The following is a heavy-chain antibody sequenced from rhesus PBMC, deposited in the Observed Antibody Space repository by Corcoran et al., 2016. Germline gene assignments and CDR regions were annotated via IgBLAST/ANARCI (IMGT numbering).Heavy chain of an antibody. CDR1: GYSFTSYS. Sequence: EVQLLQSGAEVKRTGESLKLYCKTSGYSFTSYSISWVRQMPVKGVEGVVDMRPWNCATRNGPYVQCTVNTSDNKHIVTTYLQWSSLKASDSATYYCARETVLRRDYWGQGVLVTVSS. V-gene: IGHV5-2*01. J-gene: IGHJ4*01. CDR2: MRPWNCAT. CDR3: ARETVLRRDY. D-gene: IGHD3-16*01.